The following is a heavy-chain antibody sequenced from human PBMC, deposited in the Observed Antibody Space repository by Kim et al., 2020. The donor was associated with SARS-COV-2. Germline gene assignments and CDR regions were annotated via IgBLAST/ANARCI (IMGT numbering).Heavy chain of an antibody. Sequence: SETLSLTCTVSGGSISSSSYYWGWIRQPPGKGLEWIGSIYYSGSTYYNPSLKSRVTISVDTSKNQFSLKLSSVTAADTAVYYCASSDYGDYGRVDYWGQGTLVTVSS. J-gene: IGHJ4*02. CDR2: IYYSGST. D-gene: IGHD4-17*01. CDR1: GGSISSSSYY. V-gene: IGHV4-39*01. CDR3: ASSDYGDYGRVDY.